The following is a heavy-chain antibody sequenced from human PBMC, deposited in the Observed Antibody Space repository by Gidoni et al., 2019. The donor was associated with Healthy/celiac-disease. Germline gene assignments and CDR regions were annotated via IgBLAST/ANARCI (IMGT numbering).Heavy chain of an antibody. V-gene: IGHV1-69*01. CDR1: GGTFSSYA. J-gene: IGHJ6*02. D-gene: IGHD6-6*01. Sequence: QVQLVQSGAEVKQPGSSVKVSCKASGGTFSSYAISWVRQAPGQGLEWMGGIIPIFGTANYAQKFQGRVTITADESTSTAYMELSSLRSEDTAVYYCARGGGQLATYYYYYGMDVWGQGTTVTVSS. CDR2: IIPIFGTA. CDR3: ARGGGQLATYYYYYGMDV.